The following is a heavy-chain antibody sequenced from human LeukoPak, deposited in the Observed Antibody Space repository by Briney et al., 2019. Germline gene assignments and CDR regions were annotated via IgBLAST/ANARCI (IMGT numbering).Heavy chain of an antibody. Sequence: GGSLRLSCAASGFTFSSYGMHWVRQAPGKGLEWVAVISYDGSNKYYADSVKGRFTISRDNSKNTLYLQMNSLRAEDTAVYYCARVVRDYYYYGMDVWGQGTTVTVSS. J-gene: IGHJ6*02. CDR3: ARVVRDYYYYGMDV. CDR2: ISYDGSNK. V-gene: IGHV3-30*03. CDR1: GFTFSSYG. D-gene: IGHD1-26*01.